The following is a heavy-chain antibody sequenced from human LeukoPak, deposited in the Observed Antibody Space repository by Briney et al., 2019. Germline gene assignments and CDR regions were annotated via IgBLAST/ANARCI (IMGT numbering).Heavy chain of an antibody. CDR2: IIPILGIA. Sequence: SVKVSCKASGGTFSSYAISWVRQAPGQGLEWMGRIIPILGIANYAQKFQGRVTFTADKSTSTAYMELSSLRSEDTAVYYCARGIMITFGGVIEYYFDYWGQGTLVTVSS. V-gene: IGHV1-69*04. D-gene: IGHD3-16*01. CDR3: ARGIMITFGGVIEYYFDY. CDR1: GGTFSSYA. J-gene: IGHJ4*02.